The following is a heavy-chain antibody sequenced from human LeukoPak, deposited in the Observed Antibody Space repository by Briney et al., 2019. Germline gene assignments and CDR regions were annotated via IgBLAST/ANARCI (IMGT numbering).Heavy chain of an antibody. CDR3: ATQAGYYFDY. V-gene: IGHV4-59*08. Sequence: PSETLSLTCTVSGGSISSHSTYCWSWIRQPPGKGLEWLAYIHDSGSTNYDPSLRGRISMSVDTSGNQFSLTLRSVTAADTAVYYCATQAGYYFDYWGQGKVVTVSS. CDR2: IHDSGST. D-gene: IGHD6-19*01. CDR1: GGSISSHSTYC. J-gene: IGHJ4*02.